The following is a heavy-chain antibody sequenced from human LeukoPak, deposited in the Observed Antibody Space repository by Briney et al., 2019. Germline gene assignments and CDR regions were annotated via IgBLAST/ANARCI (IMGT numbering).Heavy chain of an antibody. CDR3: ATERQNYFEY. J-gene: IGHJ4*02. D-gene: IGHD3-10*01. V-gene: IGHV3-43*01. CDR2: ITWDGGST. Sequence: PGGSLRLSCAASGFTFDDYTMHWVRQAPGKGLEWVSLITWDGGSTFYADSVKGRFTISRDNSKNSLYVQMNSLTTEDTALYYCATERQNYFEYWGQGTLVTVSS. CDR1: GFTFDDYT.